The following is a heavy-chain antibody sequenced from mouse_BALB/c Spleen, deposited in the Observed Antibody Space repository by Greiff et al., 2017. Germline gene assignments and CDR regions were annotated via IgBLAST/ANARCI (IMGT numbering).Heavy chain of an antibody. CDR3: TRDGYYYGSSYGGFAY. CDR2: ISSGGSYT. CDR1: GFTFSSYT. J-gene: IGHJ3*01. D-gene: IGHD1-1*01. Sequence: EVHLVESGGGLVKPGGSLKLSCAASGFTFSSYTMSWVRQTPEKRLEWVATISSGGSYTYYPDSVKGRFTISRDNAKNTLYLQMSSLKSEDTAMYYCTRDGYYYGSSYGGFAYWGQGTLVTVSA. V-gene: IGHV5-6-4*01.